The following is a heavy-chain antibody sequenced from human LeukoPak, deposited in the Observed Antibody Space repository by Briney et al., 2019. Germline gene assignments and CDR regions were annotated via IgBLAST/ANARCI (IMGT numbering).Heavy chain of an antibody. V-gene: IGHV3-23*01. CDR3: ATGAYFEY. J-gene: IGHJ4*02. CDR1: GFTFSRYG. Sequence: GGSLRLSCAASGFTFSRYGMTWVRQAPGKGLEWVSTISDTGASTYYADSVKDRFTISRDNSKNTLYLQMSGLRAEDTAIYYCATGAYFEYWGQGAPVTVSS. CDR2: ISDTGAST.